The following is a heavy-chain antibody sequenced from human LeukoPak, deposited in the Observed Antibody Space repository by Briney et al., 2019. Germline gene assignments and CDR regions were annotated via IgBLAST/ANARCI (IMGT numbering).Heavy chain of an antibody. CDR3: ARLRQLWTLDY. D-gene: IGHD5-18*01. CDR2: IYPGDSDT. V-gene: IGHV5-51*01. Sequence: GESLKISCKASGYGFPSYWIGWVRQMPGKGLEWMGIIYPGDSDTRYSPSFQGQVTISADKSTSTAYLQWSSLKASDTAMYYCARLRQLWTLDYWGQATLVTVSS. CDR1: GYGFPSYW. J-gene: IGHJ4*02.